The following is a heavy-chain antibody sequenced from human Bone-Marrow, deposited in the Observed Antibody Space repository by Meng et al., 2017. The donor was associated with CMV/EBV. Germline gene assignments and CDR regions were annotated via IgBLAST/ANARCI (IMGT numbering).Heavy chain of an antibody. CDR3: AKDPRGPTAIYLYDFDY. V-gene: IGHV3-23*01. D-gene: IGHD2-2*02. CDR2: ISGRGDST. CDR1: GFTFSRYA. Sequence: GESLKISCAASGFTFSRYAMSWVRQAPGKGLEWVSGISGRGDSTSDADSVKGRFTISRDNSKNTVYLQMNSLRAEDTAIYYYAKDPRGPTAIYLYDFDYWGQGTLVTVSS. J-gene: IGHJ4*02.